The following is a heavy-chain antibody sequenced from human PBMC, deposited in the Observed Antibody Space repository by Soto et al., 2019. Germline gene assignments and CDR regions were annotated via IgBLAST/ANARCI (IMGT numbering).Heavy chain of an antibody. CDR1: GFTFSSYA. Sequence: GESLKISCAASGFTFSSYAMSWVRQAPGKGLEWVSAISGSGGSTYYADSVKGRFTISRDNSKNTLYLQMNSLRAEDTAVYYCAKVARTTGTTGFDYWGQGTLVTVSS. CDR2: ISGSGGST. V-gene: IGHV3-23*01. CDR3: AKVARTTGTTGFDY. D-gene: IGHD1-1*01. J-gene: IGHJ4*02.